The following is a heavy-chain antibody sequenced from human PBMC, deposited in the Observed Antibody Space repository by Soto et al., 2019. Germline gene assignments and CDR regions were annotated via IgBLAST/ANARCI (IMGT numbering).Heavy chain of an antibody. V-gene: IGHV4-39*02. J-gene: IGHJ4*02. Sequence: SETLSLTCTVSGASIKSRNYFWGWIRQPPGKGLEFVGSIHSSGGTYYNPSLKSRVTVSVDLSNSHFSLSLKSLTATDTAVYYCGRLAEAATGHTDFDFWGQGTLVTVSS. D-gene: IGHD2-15*01. CDR2: IHSSGGT. CDR3: GRLAEAATGHTDFDF. CDR1: GASIKSRNYF.